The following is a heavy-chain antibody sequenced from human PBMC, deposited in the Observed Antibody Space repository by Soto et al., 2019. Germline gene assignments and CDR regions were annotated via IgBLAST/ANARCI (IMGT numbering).Heavy chain of an antibody. CDR2: ISGGGVAT. Sequence: EVQVLESGGGLGQPGGSLRLSCAASGLTFSSYAMSWVRQAPGKGLEWVSAISGGGVATNYADSVKGRFTISRDNSKNTLYLQMNSLRAEDTAVYYCAKGRESSGSYRPFDYWGQGTLVTVSS. CDR3: AKGRESSGSYRPFDY. V-gene: IGHV3-23*01. J-gene: IGHJ4*02. CDR1: GLTFSSYA. D-gene: IGHD3-22*01.